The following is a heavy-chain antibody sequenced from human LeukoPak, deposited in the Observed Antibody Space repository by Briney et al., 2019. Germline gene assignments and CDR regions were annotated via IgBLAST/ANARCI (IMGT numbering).Heavy chain of an antibody. V-gene: IGHV3-21*01. CDR2: ISSSNSYI. CDR1: GFTFGAYG. D-gene: IGHD3-9*01. J-gene: IGHJ6*03. CDR3: AKDGDMEDILTGYLYYYMDV. Sequence: GGSLRLSCTASGFTFGAYGMNWVRQAPGKGLEWVSSISSSNSYIYYADSVKGRFTISRDNAWNSLYLQMTSLRAEDTAVYYCAKDGDMEDILTGYLYYYMDVWGKGTAVTVSS.